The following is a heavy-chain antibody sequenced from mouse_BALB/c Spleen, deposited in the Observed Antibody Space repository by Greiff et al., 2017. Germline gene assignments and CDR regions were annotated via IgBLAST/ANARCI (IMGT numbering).Heavy chain of an antibody. J-gene: IGHJ1*01. Sequence: EVQLQQSGAELVKPGASVKLSCTASGFNIKDTYMHWVKQRPEQGLEWIGRIDPANGNTKYDPKFQGKATITADTSSNTAYLQLSSLTSEDTAVYYCARDYYGTTGYFDVWGAGTTVTVSS. CDR1: GFNIKDTY. CDR2: IDPANGNT. CDR3: ARDYYGTTGYFDV. V-gene: IGHV14-3*02. D-gene: IGHD1-1*01.